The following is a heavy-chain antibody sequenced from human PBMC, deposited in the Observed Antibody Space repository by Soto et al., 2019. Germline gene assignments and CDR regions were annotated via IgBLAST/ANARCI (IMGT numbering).Heavy chain of an antibody. J-gene: IGHJ5*02. CDR3: ARARGGDSGDYASLFDR. CDR2: IHDSGNT. V-gene: IGHV4-30-4*01. D-gene: IGHD4-17*01. Sequence: VQLQELGPGLVTPSQTLSLTCTVFGGSVSNGDYLWSWIRQRPGKGLEWIGYIHDSGNTYYNPSLKRRVTISLDTSKNQFSLKVTSMTAADTPVYFCARARGGDSGDYASLFDRWGQGNLVTVSS. CDR1: GGSVSNGDYL.